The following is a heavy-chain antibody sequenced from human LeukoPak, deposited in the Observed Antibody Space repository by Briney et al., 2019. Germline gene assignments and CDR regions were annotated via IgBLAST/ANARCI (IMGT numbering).Heavy chain of an antibody. CDR2: INHSGST. CDR1: GGSISSYY. J-gene: IGHJ4*02. D-gene: IGHD6-19*01. CDR3: ARARRQWLVGANIRGDNPPYYYDY. Sequence: SETLSLTCTVSGGSISSYYWSWIRQPPGKGLEWIGEINHSGSTKHNPSLKSRVTISVDTSKNQISLKLSSVTAADTAVYYCARARRQWLVGANIRGDNPPYYYDYWGQGILVTVSS. V-gene: IGHV4-59*12.